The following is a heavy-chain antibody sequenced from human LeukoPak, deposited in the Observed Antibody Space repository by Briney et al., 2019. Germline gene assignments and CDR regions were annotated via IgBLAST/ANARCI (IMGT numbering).Heavy chain of an antibody. Sequence: SETLSLACSVSGGSMSNYYWSWLRQTPGKGLEWIGGIYGNGRTHDNPTLKSRVTMSIDTSDNQSSLRLNSVTAADTAVYYCARRTTKISGVACFDYWGQGTPVIVSS. V-gene: IGHV4-4*09. D-gene: IGHD3-3*01. CDR1: GGSMSNYY. J-gene: IGHJ4*02. CDR2: IYGNGRT. CDR3: ARRTTKISGVACFDY.